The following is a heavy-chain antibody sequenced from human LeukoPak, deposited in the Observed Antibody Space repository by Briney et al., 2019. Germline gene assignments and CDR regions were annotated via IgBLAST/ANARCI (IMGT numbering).Heavy chain of an antibody. CDR2: ISAYNGNT. Sequence: ASVKVSCKASGYTFTSYYMHWVRQAPGQGLEWMGWISAYNGNTNYAQKLQGRVTMTTDTSTSTAYMELRSLRSDDTAVYYCARDLHYYGSGSPQWGQGTLVTVSS. CDR1: GYTFTSYY. V-gene: IGHV1-18*04. J-gene: IGHJ4*02. CDR3: ARDLHYYGSGSPQ. D-gene: IGHD3-10*01.